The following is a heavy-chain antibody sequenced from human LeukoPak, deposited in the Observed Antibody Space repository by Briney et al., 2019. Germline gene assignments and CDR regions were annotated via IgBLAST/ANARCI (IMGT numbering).Heavy chain of an antibody. D-gene: IGHD2-21*01. CDR1: GGTFSSYA. CDR2: IIPIFGTA. Sequence: SVKVSCKASGGTFSSYAISWVRQAPGQGLEWMGGIIPIFGTANYAQKFQGRVTITADGSTSTAYMELGSLRSEDTAVYYCARGCGGGDCYDYWGQGTLVTVSS. J-gene: IGHJ4*02. V-gene: IGHV1-69*13. CDR3: ARGCGGGDCYDY.